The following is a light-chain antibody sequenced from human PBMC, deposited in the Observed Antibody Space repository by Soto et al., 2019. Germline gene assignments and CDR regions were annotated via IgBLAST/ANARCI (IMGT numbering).Light chain of an antibody. Sequence: IQMTQSPSTLSASVGDTVTVTRRASQSVSGWLAWYQQKPGKAPRLLIYDASSLQNGVPSRFRGAESGTEFTLTISSLQPDDFAVYYCQQYNSYPWTFGQGTKVDIK. CDR2: DAS. V-gene: IGKV1-5*01. J-gene: IGKJ1*01. CDR3: QQYNSYPWT. CDR1: QSVSGW.